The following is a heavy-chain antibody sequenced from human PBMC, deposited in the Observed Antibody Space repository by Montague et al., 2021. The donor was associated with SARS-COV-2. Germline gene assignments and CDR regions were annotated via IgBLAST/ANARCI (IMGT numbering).Heavy chain of an antibody. J-gene: IGHJ4*02. CDR2: ISYDGSNK. CDR1: GFTFSSYA. V-gene: IGHV3-30-3*01. CDR3: ARVPPGLLWFGEIDY. Sequence: SRSLSWAASGFTFSSYAMHWVRQAPGKGLEWVAVISYDGSNKYYADSVKGRFTISRDNSKNTLYLQMNSLRAEDTAVYYCARVPPGLLWFGEIDYWGQGTLVTVSS. D-gene: IGHD3-10*01.